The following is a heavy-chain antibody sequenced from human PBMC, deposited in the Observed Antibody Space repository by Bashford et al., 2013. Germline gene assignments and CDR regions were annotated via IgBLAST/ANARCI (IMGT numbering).Heavy chain of an antibody. D-gene: IGHD3-22*01. CDR1: GYTFTSYY. Sequence: ASVKVSCKASGYTFTSYYMHWVRQAPGQGLEWMGIINPSGGSTSYAQKFQGRVTMTRDTSTSTVYMELSSLRSEDTAVYYCARGETITMIVVHRWGAFDIWGQGTMVTVSS. J-gene: IGHJ3*02. V-gene: IGHV1-46*01. CDR2: INPSGGST. CDR3: ARGETITMIVVHRWGAFDI.